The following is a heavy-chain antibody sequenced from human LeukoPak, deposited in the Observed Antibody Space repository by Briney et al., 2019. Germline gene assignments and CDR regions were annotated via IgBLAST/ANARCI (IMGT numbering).Heavy chain of an antibody. CDR3: AGTYYDFWSGYFGHFDY. V-gene: IGHV4-4*07. Sequence: SETLSLTCTVSGGSISSYYWSWIRQPAGKGLEWIGRIYTSESTNYNPSLKSRVTMSVDTSKNQFSLKLSSVTAADTAVYYCAGTYYDFWSGYFGHFDYWGQGTLVTVSS. J-gene: IGHJ4*02. D-gene: IGHD3-3*01. CDR1: GGSISSYY. CDR2: IYTSEST.